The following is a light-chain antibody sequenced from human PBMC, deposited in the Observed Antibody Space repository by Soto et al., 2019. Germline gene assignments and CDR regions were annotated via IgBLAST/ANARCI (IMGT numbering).Light chain of an antibody. CDR1: QSVSSY. CDR2: DAS. V-gene: IGKV3-11*01. Sequence: EIVLTQSPATLSLSPGERATLSCRASQSVSSYLAWYQQKPVQAPRLLIYDASNRATGIPARFSGSGSGTYFTLTISSIEPEDFSVYYCQQRSNWPPGLTFGGGTKVEIK. CDR3: QQRSNWPPGLT. J-gene: IGKJ4*01.